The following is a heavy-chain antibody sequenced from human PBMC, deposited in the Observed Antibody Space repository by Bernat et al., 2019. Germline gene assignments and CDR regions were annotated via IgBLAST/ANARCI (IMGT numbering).Heavy chain of an antibody. V-gene: IGHV3-53*02. CDR2: IYSGGST. D-gene: IGHD3-3*01. J-gene: IGHJ5*02. Sequence: EVQLVETGGGLIQPGGSLRLSCAASGFTVSSNYMSWVRQAPGKGLEWVSVIYSGGSTYYADSVKGRFTISRDNSKNTLYLQMNSLRAEDTAVYYCARSLGDFWRGQTWFDPWGQGTLVTVSS. CDR3: ARSLGDFWRGQTWFDP. CDR1: GFTVSSNY.